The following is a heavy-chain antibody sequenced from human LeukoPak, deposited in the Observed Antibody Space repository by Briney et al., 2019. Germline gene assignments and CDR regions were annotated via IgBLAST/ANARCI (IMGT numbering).Heavy chain of an antibody. CDR3: ASVTMVRGVPWAFDY. J-gene: IGHJ4*02. CDR1: GGTFSSYA. Sequence: ASVKVSCKASGGTFSSYAISWVRQAPGQGLEWMGGIIPIFGTANYAQKFQGRVTITTDESTSTAYMELSSLRSEDTAVYYCASVTMVRGVPWAFDYWGQGTLVTVSS. V-gene: IGHV1-69*05. D-gene: IGHD3-10*01. CDR2: IIPIFGTA.